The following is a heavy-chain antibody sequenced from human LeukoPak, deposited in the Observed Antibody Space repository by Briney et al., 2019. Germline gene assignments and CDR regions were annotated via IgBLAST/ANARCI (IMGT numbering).Heavy chain of an antibody. D-gene: IGHD3-22*01. J-gene: IGHJ4*02. CDR2: IYYSGST. Sequence: SETLSLTCTVSGGSISSYYWSWIRQPPGKGLEWIGYIYYSGSTNYNPSLKSRVTISVDTSKNQFSLKLSSVTAADTAVYYCARAAYYYDSSGYYDYWGQGTLVAVSS. CDR3: ARAAYYYDSSGYYDY. CDR1: GGSISSYY. V-gene: IGHV4-59*01.